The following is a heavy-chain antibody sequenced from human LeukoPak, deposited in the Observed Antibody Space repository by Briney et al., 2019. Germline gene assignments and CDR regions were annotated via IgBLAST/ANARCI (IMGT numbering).Heavy chain of an antibody. CDR3: ARAITINFDY. Sequence: SQTLSLTCTVYGGYISSHSYYWSWIRQPAGKGLEWIGRIYTSGSTNYNPSLKSRVTISVDTSKNQFSLKLSSVTAADTAVYYCARAITINFDYWGQGTLVTVSS. CDR2: IYTSGST. J-gene: IGHJ4*02. CDR1: GGYISSHSYY. V-gene: IGHV4-61*02. D-gene: IGHD3-3*01.